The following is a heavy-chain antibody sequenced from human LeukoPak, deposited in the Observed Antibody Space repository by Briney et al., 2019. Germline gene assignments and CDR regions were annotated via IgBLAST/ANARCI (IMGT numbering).Heavy chain of an antibody. CDR1: GGTFSSYA. V-gene: IGHV1-69*04. CDR2: IIPILGIA. Sequence: ASVKVSCKASGGTFSSYAISWVRQAPGQGLEWMGRIIPILGIANYAQKFQGRVTITADKSTSTAYMELSSLRSEDTAVYYCAKPSRPYYCYYYGMDVWGQGTTVTVSS. D-gene: IGHD2-2*01. J-gene: IGHJ6*02. CDR3: AKPSRPYYCYYYGMDV.